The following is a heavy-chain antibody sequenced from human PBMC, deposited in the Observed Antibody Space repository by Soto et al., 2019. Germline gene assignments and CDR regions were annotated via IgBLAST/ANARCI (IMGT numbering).Heavy chain of an antibody. D-gene: IGHD2-2*01. CDR3: ARAYCSITRCLHFDS. CDR1: DDSISSYY. V-gene: IGHV4-59*01. CDR2: IFHNGAA. J-gene: IGHJ4*02. Sequence: QVQLQQSGPGLVNPSETLSLTCTVSDDSISSYYWSWIRKPPGRGLEWIGCIFHNGAASYNPSLKSRVTISMDMSKNQFSLNLSSVTAADTAVYYCARAYCSITRCLHFDSWGQGTLITVSS.